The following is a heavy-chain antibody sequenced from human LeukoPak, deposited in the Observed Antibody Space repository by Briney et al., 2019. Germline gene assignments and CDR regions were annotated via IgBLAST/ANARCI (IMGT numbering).Heavy chain of an antibody. CDR1: GGTFSSYA. CDR3: ASASVRFLELYYFDY. Sequence: ASVKVSCKASGGTFSSYAISWVRQAPGQGLEWMGGIIPIFGTANYAQKFQGRVTITADESTSTAYMELSSLRSEDTAVYYCASASVRFLELYYFDYWGQGTLVTVSS. D-gene: IGHD3-3*01. CDR2: IIPIFGTA. V-gene: IGHV1-69*13. J-gene: IGHJ4*02.